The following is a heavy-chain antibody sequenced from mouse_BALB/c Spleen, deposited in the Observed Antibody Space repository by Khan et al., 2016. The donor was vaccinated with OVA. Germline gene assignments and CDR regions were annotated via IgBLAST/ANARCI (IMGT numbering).Heavy chain of an antibody. CDR3: ARPSTATAMDY. CDR2: ISTYYGDA. D-gene: IGHD1-2*01. Sequence: VQLQPSGAALVRPGVSVKISCKGSGFTFTDYAMHWVKPSHAKSLEWIGVISTYYGDASYNQKFKGKATMTVDKSSSTAYMDLARLTSEDAAIYYCARPSTATAMDYWGQGTSVTVSS. J-gene: IGHJ4*01. CDR1: GFTFTDYA. V-gene: IGHV1S137*01.